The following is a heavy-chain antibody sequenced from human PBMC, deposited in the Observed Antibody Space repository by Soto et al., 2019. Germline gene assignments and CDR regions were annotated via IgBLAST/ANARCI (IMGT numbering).Heavy chain of an antibody. V-gene: IGHV3-23*01. Sequence: GGSLRLSCEVSGFTFSSYALSWVRQSPGKGLEWVAVISGTGVSSQYADSVKGRFTISRDNSKNTLTLQMNSLRAGDTAVYYCAKPRLVAGLIKYVDFASWGQGTLVTVSS. J-gene: IGHJ4*02. CDR1: GFTFSSYA. CDR3: AKPRLVAGLIKYVDFAS. CDR2: ISGTGVSS. D-gene: IGHD6-19*01.